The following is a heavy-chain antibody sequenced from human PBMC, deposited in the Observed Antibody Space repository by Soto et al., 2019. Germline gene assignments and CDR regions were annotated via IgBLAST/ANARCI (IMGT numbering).Heavy chain of an antibody. J-gene: IGHJ4*02. CDR3: AKATIAVAPSFDY. CDR2: ISYEGSNK. V-gene: IGHV3-30*18. CDR1: GFTFSSYG. D-gene: IGHD6-19*01. Sequence: QVQLVESGGGVVQPGRSLRLSCAASGFTFSSYGMHWVRQAPGKGLEWVAGISYEGSNKYYADSVKGRFTISRDNSKNPFYLHMNSLRAEDTAVYYCAKATIAVAPSFDYWGQGTLLTLSS.